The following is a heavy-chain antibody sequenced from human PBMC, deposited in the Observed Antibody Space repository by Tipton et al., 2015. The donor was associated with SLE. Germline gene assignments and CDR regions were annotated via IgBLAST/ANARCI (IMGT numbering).Heavy chain of an antibody. D-gene: IGHD6-13*01. CDR2: INTNIGNP. J-gene: IGHJ2*01. CDR3: ARDGGITSAGVYWYFEL. V-gene: IGHV7-4-1*02. CDR1: GYNFNTSG. Sequence: QVQLVQSGSDLKKPGASVKVSCKASGYNFNTSGLNWVRQAPGQGLEWMGWINTNIGNPTYAQGFAGRFVFSLDTSVNTAYLQISSLKPEDTAVYYCARDGGITSAGVYWYFELWGRGTLVSVSS.